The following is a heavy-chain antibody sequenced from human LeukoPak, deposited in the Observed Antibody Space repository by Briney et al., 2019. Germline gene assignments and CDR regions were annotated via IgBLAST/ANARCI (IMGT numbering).Heavy chain of an antibody. D-gene: IGHD3/OR15-3a*01. CDR3: AGTSRYFDY. V-gene: IGHV3-7*01. J-gene: IGHJ4*02. CDR1: GFTFSSYW. Sequence: GALRRSCAASGFTFSSYWMSWVRQAPGKGREWVANIKQDGSEKYYVDSVKGRFTISRDNAKNSLYLQMNSLRAEDTAVYYCAGTSRYFDYWGQGTLVTVSS. CDR2: IKQDGSEK.